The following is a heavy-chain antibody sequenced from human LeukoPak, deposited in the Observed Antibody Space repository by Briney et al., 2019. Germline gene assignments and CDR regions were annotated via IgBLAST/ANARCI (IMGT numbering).Heavy chain of an antibody. CDR1: GGTFSSYA. CDR3: ARVIYDYVWGSSTGTIDY. Sequence: ASVKVSCKASGGTFSSYAISWVRQAPGQGLEWMGGVIPIFGTANYAQKFQGRVKITADKSTSTAYMELSSLRSEDTAVYYCARVIYDYVWGSSTGTIDYWGQGTLVTVSS. J-gene: IGHJ4*02. D-gene: IGHD3-16*01. V-gene: IGHV1-69*06. CDR2: VIPIFGTA.